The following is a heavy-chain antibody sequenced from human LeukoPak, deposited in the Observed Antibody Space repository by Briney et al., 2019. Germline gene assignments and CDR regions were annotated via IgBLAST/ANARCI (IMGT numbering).Heavy chain of an antibody. CDR3: ARVKIDGGDYVLFDY. CDR1: GYSISSGYY. CDR2: IYHSGST. D-gene: IGHD4-17*01. Sequence: SETLSLTCTVSGYSISSGYYWGWIRQPPGKGLEWIGSIYHSGSTYYNPSLKSRVTISVDTSKNQFSLKLSSATAADTAVYYCARVKIDGGDYVLFDYWGQGTLVTVSS. J-gene: IGHJ4*02. V-gene: IGHV4-38-2*02.